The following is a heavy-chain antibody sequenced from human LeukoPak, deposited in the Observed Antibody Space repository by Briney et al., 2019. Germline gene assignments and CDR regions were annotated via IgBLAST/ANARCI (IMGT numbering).Heavy chain of an antibody. CDR2: ITSSGST. J-gene: IGHJ4*02. CDR3: AKDLYDDYDFDC. D-gene: IGHD4-17*01. Sequence: PGGSLRLSCAASGFTFNNYAMNWVRQAPGKGLEWVSVITSSGSTYYADSVKGRLTISRDNSKNTLYLQMNSLRAEDTAIYYCAKDLYDDYDFDCWGRGTLVTVSS. CDR1: GFTFNNYA. V-gene: IGHV3-23*01.